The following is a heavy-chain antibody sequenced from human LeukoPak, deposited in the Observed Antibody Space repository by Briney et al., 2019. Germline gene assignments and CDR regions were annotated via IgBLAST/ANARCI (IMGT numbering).Heavy chain of an antibody. J-gene: IGHJ4*02. CDR3: ARARRYYATDY. CDR2: INHSGST. Sequence: MTSETLSLTCTVSGGSISSGGYYWSWIRQPPGKGLEWIGEINHSGSTNYNPSLKSRVTISVDTSKNQFSLKLSSVTAADTAVYYCARARRYYATDYWGQGTLVTVSS. V-gene: IGHV4-39*07. D-gene: IGHD3-22*01. CDR1: GGSISSGGYY.